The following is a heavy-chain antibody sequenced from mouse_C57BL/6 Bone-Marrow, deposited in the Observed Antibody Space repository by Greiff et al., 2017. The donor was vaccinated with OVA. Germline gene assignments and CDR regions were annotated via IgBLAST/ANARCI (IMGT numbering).Heavy chain of an antibody. V-gene: IGHV7-3*01. D-gene: IGHD2-4*01. Sequence: EVQVVESGGGLVQPGGSLSLSCAASGFTFTDYYMSWVRQPPGTALEWLGFIRNKANGYTTEYSASVKGRFTISRDNSQSILYLQMNALRAEDSATYYCARYSIYYDYDDFDYWGQGTTLTVSS. CDR2: IRNKANGYTT. CDR3: ARYSIYYDYDDFDY. CDR1: GFTFTDYY. J-gene: IGHJ2*01.